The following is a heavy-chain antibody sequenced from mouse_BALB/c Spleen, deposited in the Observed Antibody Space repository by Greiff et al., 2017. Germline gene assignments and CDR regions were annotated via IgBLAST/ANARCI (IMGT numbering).Heavy chain of an antibody. CDR3: AREDGNYVLDY. CDR2: IWAGGST. Sequence: VQLQQSGPGLVAPSQSLSITCTVSGFSLTSYGVHWVRQPPGKGLEWLGVIWAGGSTNYNSALMSRLSISKDNSKSQVFLKMNSRQTDDTAMYYCAREDGNYVLDYWGQGTSVTVSS. D-gene: IGHD2-1*01. V-gene: IGHV2-9*02. CDR1: GFSLTSYG. J-gene: IGHJ4*01.